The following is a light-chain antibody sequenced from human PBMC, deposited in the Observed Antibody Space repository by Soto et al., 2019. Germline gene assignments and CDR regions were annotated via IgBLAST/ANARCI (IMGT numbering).Light chain of an antibody. CDR1: PSVSSSY. V-gene: IGKV3-20*01. CDR3: QQYGSSPPIT. J-gene: IGKJ4*01. CDR2: GAS. Sequence: IVVRQRPGTLYLSTGERATIPCSASPSVSSSYLAWYQQKPGQAPRLLIEGASSRATGIPARFSGSVSVTEFTRTISRLEPEDFAVYYCQQYGSSPPITFGGGTKV.